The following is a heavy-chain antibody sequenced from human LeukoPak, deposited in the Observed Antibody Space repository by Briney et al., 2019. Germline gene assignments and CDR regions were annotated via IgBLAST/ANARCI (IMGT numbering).Heavy chain of an antibody. Sequence: GGSLRLSCAASGFTFSSYSMNWVRQAPGKGLEWVSSISSSSSYIYYADPVKGRFTISRDNAKNSLYLQMNSLRAEDTAVYYCATSRGPFSGSYLFSYWGQGTLVTVSS. CDR2: ISSSSSYI. CDR3: ATSRGPFSGSYLFSY. J-gene: IGHJ4*02. V-gene: IGHV3-21*01. CDR1: GFTFSSYS. D-gene: IGHD1-26*01.